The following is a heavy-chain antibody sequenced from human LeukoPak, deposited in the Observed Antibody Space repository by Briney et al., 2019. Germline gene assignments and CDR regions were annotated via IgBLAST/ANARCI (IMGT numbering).Heavy chain of an antibody. CDR3: ARGSAVTGVH. V-gene: IGHV3-74*01. D-gene: IGHD1-14*01. CDR1: GCTFSSYW. J-gene: IGHJ4*02. Sequence: PGESLRLSCADSGCTFSSYWMHWVRQAPGKGLVWISRINSDGSTTNYADSVKGRFTISRDNAKNTLYLQMNSLRAEDTAMYYCARGSAVTGVHWGQGTLVTVSS. CDR2: INSDGSTT.